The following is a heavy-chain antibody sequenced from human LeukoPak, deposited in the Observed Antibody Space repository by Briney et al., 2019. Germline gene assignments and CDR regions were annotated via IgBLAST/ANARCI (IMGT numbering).Heavy chain of an antibody. V-gene: IGHV1-8*01. CDR1: GYTFTSYD. CDR3: ARAYDFWSGYYSTFFDY. J-gene: IGHJ4*02. CDR2: MSPNSGNT. D-gene: IGHD3-3*01. Sequence: ASVKVSCKASGYTFTSYDINWVRQATGQGPEWMGWMSPNSGNTGYAQKFQGRVTMTRDTSTSTVYMELSSLRSEDTAVYYCARAYDFWSGYYSTFFDYWGQGTLVTVSS.